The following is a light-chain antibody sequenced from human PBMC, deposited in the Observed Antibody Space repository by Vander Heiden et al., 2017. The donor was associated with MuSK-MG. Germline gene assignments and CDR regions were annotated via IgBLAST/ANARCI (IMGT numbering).Light chain of an antibody. J-gene: IGKJ4*01. V-gene: IGKV1-6*01. CDR2: AAS. CDR3: RQDHLYPIT. Sequence: AIQMTQSPSSLSASVGDRVTLTCRASQHSRNVLGWYQQRQGRAPKLLIYAASTLQSGVPSRFSGSGSGTDFTLTISSLQPDDFATYYCRQDHLYPITFGGGTKVEIK. CDR1: QHSRNV.